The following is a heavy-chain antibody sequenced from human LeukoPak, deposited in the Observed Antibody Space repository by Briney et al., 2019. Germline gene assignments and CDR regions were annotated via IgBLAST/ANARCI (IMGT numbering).Heavy chain of an antibody. Sequence: PGGSLRLSCAASGFTFGSYGMHWVRQAPGKGLEWVAFIRYDGSNKYYADSVKGRFTISRDNSKNTLYLQMNSLRAEDTAVYYCAKERDTAMVTIDYWGQGTLVTVSS. CDR2: IRYDGSNK. D-gene: IGHD5-18*01. CDR1: GFTFGSYG. J-gene: IGHJ4*02. V-gene: IGHV3-30*02. CDR3: AKERDTAMVTIDY.